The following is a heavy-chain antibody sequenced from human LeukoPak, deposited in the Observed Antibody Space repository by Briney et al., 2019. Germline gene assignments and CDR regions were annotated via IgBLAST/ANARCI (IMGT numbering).Heavy chain of an antibody. J-gene: IGHJ4*02. V-gene: IGHV3-7*03. D-gene: IGHD3-16*02. CDR2: IKQVGSKK. CDR3: ARVEEGYYYVWGSYRWRVFDY. CDR1: GFTFSSYG. Sequence: GGSLRLSCEASGFTFSSYGMSWVRQAPGKGLEWVADIKQVGSKKYYADSVQGRFTISRDTAKNSLYMQMNSLRAEDTAVYYCARVEEGYYYVWGSYRWRVFDYWGQGTLVTVSS.